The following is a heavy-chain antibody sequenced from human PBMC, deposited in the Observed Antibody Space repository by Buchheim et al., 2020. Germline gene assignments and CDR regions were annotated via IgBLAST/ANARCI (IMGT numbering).Heavy chain of an antibody. CDR1: GFIFSSYA. CDR3: AKATYTYGTGYFDY. V-gene: IGHV3-23*01. J-gene: IGHJ4*02. D-gene: IGHD4-17*01. Sequence: EVQLLESGGGLVQPGESLRLSCAAPGFIFSSYAMSWVRQAPGKGLEWVSAISGVSITTYYADSVKGRFTISSDDSKSTLYLQMNSLRVEDTAVYYCAKATYTYGTGYFDYWGQGTL. CDR2: ISGVSITT.